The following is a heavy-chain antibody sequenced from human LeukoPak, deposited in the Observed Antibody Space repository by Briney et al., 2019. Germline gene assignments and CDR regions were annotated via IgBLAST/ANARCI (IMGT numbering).Heavy chain of an antibody. D-gene: IGHD3-9*01. CDR2: INPNSGGT. J-gene: IGHJ4*02. Sequence: GASVKVSCKASVYTFTDYYIHWVRQAPAQGLEWMGWINPNSGGTNYAQKFYVRVTMTRDTSITTAYMELSRLRSDDTAAFYCARSPHILTGENFDFWGQGTLVTVSS. CDR1: VYTFTDYY. V-gene: IGHV1-2*02. CDR3: ARSPHILTGENFDF.